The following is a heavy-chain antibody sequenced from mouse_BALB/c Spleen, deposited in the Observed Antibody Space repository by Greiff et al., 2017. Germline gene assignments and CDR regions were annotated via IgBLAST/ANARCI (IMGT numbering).Heavy chain of an antibody. Sequence: EVQVVESGGGLVQPGGSRKLSCAASGFTFSSFGMHWVRQAPEKGLEWVAYISSGSSTIYYADTVKGRFTISRDNPKNTLFLQMTSLRSEDTAMYYCALGLRRGYYAMDYWGQGTSVTVSS. CDR1: GFTFSSFG. CDR3: ALGLRRGYYAMDY. D-gene: IGHD2-2*01. V-gene: IGHV5-17*02. J-gene: IGHJ4*01. CDR2: ISSGSSTI.